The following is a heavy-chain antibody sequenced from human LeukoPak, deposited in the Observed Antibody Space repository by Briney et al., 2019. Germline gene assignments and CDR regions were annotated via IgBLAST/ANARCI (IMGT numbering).Heavy chain of an antibody. D-gene: IGHD5-24*01. Sequence: SVKVSCKASGGTFSSYAISWVRQAPGQGLEWMGGIIPIFGTANYAQKFQGRVTITADESTSTAYMELSSLRSEDTAVYYCAREGLEMATIWGTGNGAFDIWGQGTMVTVSS. V-gene: IGHV1-69*13. CDR3: AREGLEMATIWGTGNGAFDI. J-gene: IGHJ3*02. CDR1: GGTFSSYA. CDR2: IIPIFGTA.